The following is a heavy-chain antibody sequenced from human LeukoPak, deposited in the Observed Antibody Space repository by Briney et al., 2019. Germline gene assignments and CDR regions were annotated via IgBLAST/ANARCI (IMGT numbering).Heavy chain of an antibody. J-gene: IGHJ4*02. CDR2: IYYSGST. Sequence: KSSETLSLTCTVSGGSISSYYWSWIRQPPGKGLEWIGYIYYSGSTNYNPSLKSRVTISVDTSKNQFSLKLSSVTAADTAVYYCARSDSSGWYYFYYWGQGTLVTVPS. CDR3: ARSDSSGWYYFYY. V-gene: IGHV4-59*01. CDR1: GGSISSYY. D-gene: IGHD6-19*01.